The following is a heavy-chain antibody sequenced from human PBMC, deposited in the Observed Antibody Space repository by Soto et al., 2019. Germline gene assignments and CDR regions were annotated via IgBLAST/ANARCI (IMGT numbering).Heavy chain of an antibody. Sequence: EVQLLESGGGLVQPGGSLRLSCAASGFTFSSYAMSWVRQAPGKGLEWVSAISGSGGSTYYADSVKGRFTISRDNSKNTLYLKMNRLGAEDTAVYICAPDLIDPNCSVESCYSGHWGQGTLVTVSS. CDR3: APDLIDPNCSVESCYSGH. V-gene: IGHV3-23*01. D-gene: IGHD2-15*01. CDR1: GFTFSSYA. J-gene: IGHJ4*02. CDR2: ISGSGGST.